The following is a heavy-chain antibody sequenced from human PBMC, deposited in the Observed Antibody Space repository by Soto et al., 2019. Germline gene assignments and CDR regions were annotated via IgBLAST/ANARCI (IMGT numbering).Heavy chain of an antibody. CDR2: IIPILGIA. Sequence: ASVKVSCKASGGTFSSYTISWVRQAPGQGLEWMGRIIPILGIANYAQKFQGRVTITADKSTSTAYMELSSLRSEDTAVYYCARCGGDYGAPGIYYYYMDVWGKGTTVTVSS. V-gene: IGHV1-69*02. CDR1: GGTFSSYT. J-gene: IGHJ6*03. D-gene: IGHD2-21*02. CDR3: ARCGGDYGAPGIYYYYMDV.